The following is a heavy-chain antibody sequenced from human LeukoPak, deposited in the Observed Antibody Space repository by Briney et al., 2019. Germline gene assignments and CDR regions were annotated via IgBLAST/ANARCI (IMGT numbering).Heavy chain of an antibody. CDR3: AKSGYSDGSGYYAAYYFDY. J-gene: IGHJ4*02. CDR1: GFTFSNYG. V-gene: IGHV3-23*01. D-gene: IGHD3-22*01. CDR2: ISVSGGVT. Sequence: GGSLRPSCAASGFTFSNYGMSWVRQAPGKGLEWVSGISVSGGVTSYVDSVKGRFTISRDNSKNTLYLQMNSLRAEDTGVYYCAKSGYSDGSGYYAAYYFDYWGQGTLVTVSS.